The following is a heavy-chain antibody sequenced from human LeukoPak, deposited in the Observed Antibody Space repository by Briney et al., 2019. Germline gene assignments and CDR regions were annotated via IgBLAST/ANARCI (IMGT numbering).Heavy chain of an antibody. J-gene: IGHJ4*02. Sequence: ASVKVSCKASGYTFTNYGISWVRQAPGQGLEWMGWISAYNGNTNYAQKLQGRVTMTTDTSTSTAYMELRSLRSDDTAVYYCARVPKPLWFGGKSKAGREYYFDYWGQGTLVTVSS. CDR1: GYTFTNYG. CDR3: ARVPKPLWFGGKSKAGREYYFDY. D-gene: IGHD3-10*01. CDR2: ISAYNGNT. V-gene: IGHV1-18*04.